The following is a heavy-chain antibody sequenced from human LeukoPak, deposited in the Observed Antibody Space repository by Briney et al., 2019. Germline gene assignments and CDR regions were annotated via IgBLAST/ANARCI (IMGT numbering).Heavy chain of an antibody. CDR3: ARGRPNILTGYYPDY. Sequence: SVKVSCKASGGTFSSYAISWGRQPPGQGLEWRGGTIPIFGTANYAQKFQGRVTITTDESTSTAYMELSSLRSEDTAVYYCARGRPNILTGYYPDYWGQGTLVTVSS. D-gene: IGHD3-9*01. CDR2: TIPIFGTA. CDR1: GGTFSSYA. J-gene: IGHJ4*02. V-gene: IGHV1-69*05.